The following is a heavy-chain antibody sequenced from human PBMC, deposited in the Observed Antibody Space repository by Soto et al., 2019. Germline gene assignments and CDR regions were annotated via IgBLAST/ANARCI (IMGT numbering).Heavy chain of an antibody. Sequence: QVQLQESGPGLVKPSQTLSVTCTFSGGSVSSDDYSWSWIRQHPGKGLEWIGYIRDSGRTYYNPSLEGRVTISVDTSKNQFSLRLRSVTAADTAVYYCARAMANYFDYWGQGTLVTASS. CDR2: IRDSGRT. CDR1: GGSVSSDDYS. D-gene: IGHD2-8*01. CDR3: ARAMANYFDY. J-gene: IGHJ4*02. V-gene: IGHV4-31*03.